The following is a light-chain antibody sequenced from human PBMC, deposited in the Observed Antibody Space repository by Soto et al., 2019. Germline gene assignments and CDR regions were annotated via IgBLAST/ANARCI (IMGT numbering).Light chain of an antibody. CDR2: GAS. CDR3: QHYVERSPIT. J-gene: IGKJ1*01. CDR1: QSVSSNY. Sequence: DIVLTQSPGTLSLSPGXXATXSCRASQSVSSNYLAWYQQXXGXXXXXLIYGASTRATGVPDRFSGSGSGTEFTLTIRRLEPEDFALYYCQHYVERSPITFGQGTKVDI. V-gene: IGKV3-20*01.